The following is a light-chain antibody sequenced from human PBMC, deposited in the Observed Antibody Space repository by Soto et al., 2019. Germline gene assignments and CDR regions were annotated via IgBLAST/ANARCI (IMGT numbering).Light chain of an antibody. V-gene: IGLV1-44*01. Sequence: QSVLTQPPSASGTPGQRVTVSCTGSSSNIGSNTVNWYQQLPGTAPSLLIYSNNQRPSGVPDRFSGSKSGTSVSLAISGLQCEDEADYYCAAWDDSLNGLVIGGGTKLTVL. J-gene: IGLJ2*01. CDR2: SNN. CDR1: SSNIGSNT. CDR3: AAWDDSLNGLV.